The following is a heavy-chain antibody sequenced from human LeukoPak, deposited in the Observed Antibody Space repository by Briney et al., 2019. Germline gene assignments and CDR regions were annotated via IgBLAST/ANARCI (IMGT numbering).Heavy chain of an antibody. D-gene: IGHD1-1*01. CDR2: IYTSGST. Sequence: SETLSLTCTVSGGSISSANYYWSWIRQPAGKGLEWIGRIYTSGSTNYNPALNSRVTISIDTSKNQFSLKLNSVTAADTAVYYCARDTKNWGQGTLVTVSS. CDR1: GGSISSANYY. V-gene: IGHV4-61*02. J-gene: IGHJ4*02. CDR3: ARDTKN.